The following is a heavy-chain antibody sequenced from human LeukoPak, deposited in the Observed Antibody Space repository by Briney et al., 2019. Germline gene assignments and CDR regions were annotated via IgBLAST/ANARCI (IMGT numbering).Heavy chain of an antibody. CDR3: ADEDNRYCSGGSCYPGGEYYYGMDV. V-gene: IGHV1-69*04. J-gene: IGHJ6*02. CDR2: IIPILGIA. CDR1: GGTFSSYA. Sequence: ASVKVSCKASGGTFSSYAISWVRQAPGQGLEWMGRIIPILGIANYAQKSQGRVTITADKSTSTAYMELSSLRSEDTAVYYCADEDNRYCSGGSCYPGGEYYYGMDVWGQGTTVTVSS. D-gene: IGHD2-15*01.